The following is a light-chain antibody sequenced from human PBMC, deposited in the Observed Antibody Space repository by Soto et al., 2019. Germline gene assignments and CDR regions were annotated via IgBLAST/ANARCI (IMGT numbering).Light chain of an antibody. Sequence: QSVLTQPASVSGSPGQSIAISCTGTSSDIGAYNSVSWYQQYTGKAPKLMIHDVTNRPSGVSDRFSGSKSGNTASLTISWLQFDDEADYYCSSYTSSSSYVFGSGTKVTVL. CDR2: DVT. CDR3: SSYTSSSSYV. J-gene: IGLJ1*01. CDR1: SSDIGAYNS. V-gene: IGLV2-14*01.